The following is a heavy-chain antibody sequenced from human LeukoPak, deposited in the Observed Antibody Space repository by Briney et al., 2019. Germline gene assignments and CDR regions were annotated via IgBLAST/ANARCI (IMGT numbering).Heavy chain of an antibody. V-gene: IGHV1-8*01. D-gene: IGHD3-3*01. CDR1: GYTFTSYD. Sequence: ALVKVSCKASGYTFTSYDINWVRQATGQGLEWMGWMNPNSGNTGYAQKFQGRVTMTRNTSISTAYMELSSLRSEDTAVYYCAKSTYYDFWSGYYYYYYYMDVWGKGTTVTVSS. CDR3: AKSTYYDFWSGYYYYYYYMDV. CDR2: MNPNSGNT. J-gene: IGHJ6*03.